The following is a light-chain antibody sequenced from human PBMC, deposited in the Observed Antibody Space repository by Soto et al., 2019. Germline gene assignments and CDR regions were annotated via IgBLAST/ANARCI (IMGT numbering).Light chain of an antibody. Sequence: DIQMTQSPSSLSASVGDRVTITCRASQSIRTYLNWYHQKPGKAPKLLIYAASSLQSGVPSRFSGSGSGTDFTLTISSLQPEDFATYYCQQSYIAPRTFCPGTKVDIK. V-gene: IGKV1-39*01. CDR1: QSIRTY. CDR3: QQSYIAPRT. CDR2: AAS. J-gene: IGKJ3*01.